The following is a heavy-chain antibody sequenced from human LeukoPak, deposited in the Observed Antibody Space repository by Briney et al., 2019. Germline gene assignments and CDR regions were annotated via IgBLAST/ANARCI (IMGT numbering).Heavy chain of an antibody. J-gene: IGHJ4*02. D-gene: IGHD1-26*01. CDR2: IYYSGST. CDR1: GGSISSSSYY. V-gene: IGHV4-39*01. CDR3: ARRSIVGATRY. Sequence: PSETLSLTCTVSGGSISSSSYYWGWIRQPPGKGLEWIGSIYYSGSTYYNPSLKSRVIISVDTSKNQFSLKLSSVTAADTAVYYCARRSIVGATRYWGQGTLVTVSS.